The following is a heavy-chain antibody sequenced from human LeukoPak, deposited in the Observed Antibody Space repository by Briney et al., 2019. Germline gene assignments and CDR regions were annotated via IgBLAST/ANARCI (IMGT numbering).Heavy chain of an antibody. CDR2: INHSGST. Sequence: SETLSLTCTVSGGSISSGGYYWSWIRQPPGKGLEWIGEINHSGSTNYNPSLKSRVTISVDTSKNQFSLKLSSVTAADTAVYYCARGPTTGYHDYWGQGTLVTVSS. V-gene: IGHV4-39*07. CDR3: ARGPTTGYHDY. J-gene: IGHJ4*02. D-gene: IGHD3-9*01. CDR1: GGSISSGGYY.